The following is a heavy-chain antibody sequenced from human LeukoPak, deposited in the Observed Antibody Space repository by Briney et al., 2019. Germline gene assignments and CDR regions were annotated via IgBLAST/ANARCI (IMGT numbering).Heavy chain of an antibody. CDR3: ARDRPALVRGVISGY. Sequence: ASVKVSCKASGYTFTGYYMHWVRQAPGQGLEWMGWINPNSGGTNYAQKFQGRVTMTRDTSISTAYMELSRLRSDDTAVYYCARDRPALVRGVISGYWGQGTLVTVSS. V-gene: IGHV1-2*02. D-gene: IGHD3-10*01. CDR1: GYTFTGYY. CDR2: INPNSGGT. J-gene: IGHJ4*02.